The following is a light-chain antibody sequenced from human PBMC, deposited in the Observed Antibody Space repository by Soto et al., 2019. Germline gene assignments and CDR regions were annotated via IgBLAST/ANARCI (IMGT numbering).Light chain of an antibody. V-gene: IGKV1-13*02. CDR2: DVS. CDR3: QQFNSYPIT. J-gene: IGKJ5*01. CDR1: QDIRGA. Sequence: AIQVTQSPSSLSASVGDRVTITCRASQDIRGALAWYQQKPGKAPNLLIYDVSTLESGVPSRFSGSGSGTKFTLTISSLQPEDFGTFYCQQFNSYPITFGHGTRLEIK.